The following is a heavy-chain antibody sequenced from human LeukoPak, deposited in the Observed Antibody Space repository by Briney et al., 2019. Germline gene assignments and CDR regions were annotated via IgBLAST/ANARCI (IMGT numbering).Heavy chain of an antibody. CDR2: ISPNTGAT. D-gene: IGHD2-2*02. CDR3: ARGLYNTDPEDY. CDR1: GYTFTGYY. J-gene: IGHJ4*02. Sequence: WASVKVSCKTSGYTFTGYYLHWVRQAPGHGLEWMGWISPNTGATKYAEKFQGRVAMTRDTSVSIGYMELSRLRSDDTALYYCARGLYNTDPEDYWGQGTLVTVSP. V-gene: IGHV1-2*02.